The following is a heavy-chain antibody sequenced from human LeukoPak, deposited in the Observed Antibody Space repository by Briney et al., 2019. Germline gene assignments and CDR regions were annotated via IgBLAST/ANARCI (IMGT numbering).Heavy chain of an antibody. V-gene: IGHV3-30*04. J-gene: IGHJ4*02. CDR3: ARGAPRVVAFDH. Sequence: PGGSLRLSCVASGFSLTSYAMHWVRQAPGKGLEWVTILSSDGITQNYADSVRGRLTISRDDSKKTLNLQMNSLRREDTAIYYCARGAPRVVAFDHWGQGALVTVSS. D-gene: IGHD3-22*01. CDR2: LSSDGITQ. CDR1: GFSLTSYA.